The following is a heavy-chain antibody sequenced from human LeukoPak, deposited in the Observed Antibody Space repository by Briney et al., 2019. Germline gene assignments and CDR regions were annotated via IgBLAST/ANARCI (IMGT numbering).Heavy chain of an antibody. D-gene: IGHD6-13*01. V-gene: IGHV3-7*01. Sequence: GGSLRLSCAASGFTFSSYWMSRVRQAPGKGLEWVANIKQDGSEKYYVDSVKGRFTISRDNSKNTLYLQMNSLRAEDTAVYYCARAGYSSSPTAIYYYYYGMDVWGKGTTVTVSS. CDR1: GFTFSSYW. CDR2: IKQDGSEK. J-gene: IGHJ6*04. CDR3: ARAGYSSSPTAIYYYYYGMDV.